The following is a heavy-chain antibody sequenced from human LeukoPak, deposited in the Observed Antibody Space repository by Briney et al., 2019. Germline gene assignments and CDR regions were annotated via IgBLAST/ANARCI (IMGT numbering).Heavy chain of an antibody. CDR1: GYTFTGYY. J-gene: IGHJ3*02. Sequence: ASVKVSCKASGYTFTGYYMHWVRQAPGQGLEWMGWINPNSGGANYAQKFQGRVTMTRDTSISTAYMELGRLRSDDTAVYYCARGLYDSSGYGAFDIWGQGTMVTVSS. V-gene: IGHV1-2*02. CDR3: ARGLYDSSGYGAFDI. D-gene: IGHD3-22*01. CDR2: INPNSGGA.